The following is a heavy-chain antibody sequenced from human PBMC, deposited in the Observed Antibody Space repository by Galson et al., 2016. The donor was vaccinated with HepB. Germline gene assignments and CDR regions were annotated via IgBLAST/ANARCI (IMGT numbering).Heavy chain of an antibody. CDR2: IKQDGSEK. CDR1: GFTFSSYW. J-gene: IGHJ4*02. D-gene: IGHD3-9*01. CDR3: ARDLQITRILTGLRY. Sequence: SLRLSCAAPGFTFSSYWMSWVRQAPGKGLEWVANIKQDGSEKYYVDSVKGRFTVSKDNAKNSLYLQMNSLRVEDTAVYYCARDLQITRILTGLRYWGQGALVTVSS. V-gene: IGHV3-7*01.